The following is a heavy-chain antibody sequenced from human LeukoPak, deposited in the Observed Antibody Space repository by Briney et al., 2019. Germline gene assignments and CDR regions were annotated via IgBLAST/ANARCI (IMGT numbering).Heavy chain of an antibody. CDR3: ASSPATLPRGAFDI. J-gene: IGHJ3*02. CDR1: GGTFSSYA. CDR2: IIPIFGTA. V-gene: IGHV1-69*05. Sequence: GASVKVSCKASGGTFSSYAISWVRQAPGQGLEWMGRIIPIFGTANYAQKFQGRVTITTDESTSTAYMELSSLRSEDTAVYYCASSPATLPRGAFDIWGQRTMVTVSS. D-gene: IGHD6-25*01.